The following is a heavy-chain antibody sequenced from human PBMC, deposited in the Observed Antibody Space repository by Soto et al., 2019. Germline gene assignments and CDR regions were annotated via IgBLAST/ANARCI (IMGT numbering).Heavy chain of an antibody. J-gene: IGHJ6*02. Sequence: ASVKVSCKASGYTFTGYYMHWVRQAPGQGLEWMGWINPNSGGTNYAQKFQGRVTMTRDTSISTAYMELSRLRSDDTAVYYCASTTGRDDSRDTYYYYGMDVWGQGTTVTVSS. CDR2: INPNSGGT. CDR1: GYTFTGYY. CDR3: ASTTGRDDSRDTYYYYGMDV. D-gene: IGHD3-22*01. V-gene: IGHV1-2*02.